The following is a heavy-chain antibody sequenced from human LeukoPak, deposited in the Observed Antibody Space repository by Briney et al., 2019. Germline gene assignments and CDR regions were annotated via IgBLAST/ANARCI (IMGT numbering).Heavy chain of an antibody. CDR3: ARVDGSPDY. Sequence: ASVKVSCKASGGTFTGYDINWVRQATGQGLEWLGWVNTKSGNTGSAQNFQGRVTITRDTSISTAYMELCSLRSEDTAVYYCARVDGSPDYWGQGTLVTVSS. J-gene: IGHJ4*02. CDR1: GGTFTGYD. CDR2: VNTKSGNT. D-gene: IGHD2-15*01. V-gene: IGHV1-8*03.